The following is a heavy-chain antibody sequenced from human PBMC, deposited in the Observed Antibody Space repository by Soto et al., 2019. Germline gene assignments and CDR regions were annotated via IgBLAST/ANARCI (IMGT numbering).Heavy chain of an antibody. D-gene: IGHD6-13*01. Sequence: QLQLQESGPGLVKPSETLSLTCTVSGGSISSSSYYWGWIRQPPGKGLEWIGSIYYSGSTYYNPSLRSRVPIAVDTPKAQFSLKLSFVTAADTAVYYCARLKPGSWIFDYWGQGTLVTVSS. CDR1: GGSISSSSYY. CDR2: IYYSGST. J-gene: IGHJ4*02. V-gene: IGHV4-39*01. CDR3: ARLKPGSWIFDY.